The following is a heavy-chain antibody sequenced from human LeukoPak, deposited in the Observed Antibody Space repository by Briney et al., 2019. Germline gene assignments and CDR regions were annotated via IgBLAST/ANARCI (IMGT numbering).Heavy chain of an antibody. CDR2: INHSGRT. CDR1: GGSFSNYY. J-gene: IGHJ4*02. CDR3: ARGTDGFDY. V-gene: IGHV4-34*01. Sequence: SETLSLTCAVYGGSFSNYYWNWIRQSPGKGLEWIGEINHSGRTNYSPSLKSRVTISVDTSKNQFSLNLRSVTAADTAAYYCARGTDGFDYWGQGTLVTVSS. D-gene: IGHD5-24*01.